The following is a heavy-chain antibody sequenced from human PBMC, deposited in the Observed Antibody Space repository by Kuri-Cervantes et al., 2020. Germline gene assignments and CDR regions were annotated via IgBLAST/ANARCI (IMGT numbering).Heavy chain of an antibody. D-gene: IGHD1-1*01. CDR3: ARVGERGWFDP. CDR1: GGSISTYY. V-gene: IGHV4-59*01. Sequence: GSLRLSCTVSGGSISTYYWTWIRQPPGKGLEWIGYVYYSGSTNYNPSFKNRVTISVSTSKNQLSLKLSSVTAADTAVYYCARVGERGWFDPWGQGTLVTVSS. J-gene: IGHJ5*02. CDR2: VYYSGST.